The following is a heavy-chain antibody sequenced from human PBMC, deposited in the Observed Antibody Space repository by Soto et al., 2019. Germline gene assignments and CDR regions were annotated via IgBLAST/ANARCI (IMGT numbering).Heavy chain of an antibody. CDR2: MSHSGGT. D-gene: IGHD1-1*01. CDR1: GGFVSSGSYY. J-gene: IGHJ3*02. CDR3: ARVERGTATTVVDACDI. V-gene: IGHV4-34*01. Sequence: QVQLQQWGAGLLKPSETLSLTCAVYGGFVSSGSYYWSWIRQPPGKGLEWSGEMSHSGGTHFNPSLKSRVTISVDTSKNQFSLKMSSVTAADTALYYCARVERGTATTVVDACDIWGPGTMVTVSS.